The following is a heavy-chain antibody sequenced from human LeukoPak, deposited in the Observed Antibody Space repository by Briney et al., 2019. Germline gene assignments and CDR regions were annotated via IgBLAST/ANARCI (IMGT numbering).Heavy chain of an antibody. D-gene: IGHD3-3*01. CDR2: INHSGST. V-gene: IGHV4-34*01. CDR1: GGSFSGCY. J-gene: IGHJ6*02. Sequence: SETLSLTCAVYGGSFSGCYWSWIRQPPGKGLEWIGEINHSGSTNYNPSLKSRVTISVDTSKNQFSLKLSSVTAADTAVYYCARVPITIFGVVSYGMDVWGQGTTVTVSS. CDR3: ARVPITIFGVVSYGMDV.